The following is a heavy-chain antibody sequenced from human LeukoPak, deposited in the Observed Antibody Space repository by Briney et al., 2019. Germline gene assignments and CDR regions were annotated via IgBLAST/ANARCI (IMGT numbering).Heavy chain of an antibody. D-gene: IGHD5-24*01. V-gene: IGHV3-66*01. CDR2: ICSGGST. Sequence: GGSLRLSCAASGFTVSSNFVNWVRQAPGKGLKWVSVICSGGSTNYADSVKGRFTISRDNSKNTLYLQMNSLRAEDTAVYYCARDSPRAGGGGSHFDYWGQGTLVTVSS. CDR1: GFTVSSNF. CDR3: ARDSPRAGGGGSHFDY. J-gene: IGHJ4*02.